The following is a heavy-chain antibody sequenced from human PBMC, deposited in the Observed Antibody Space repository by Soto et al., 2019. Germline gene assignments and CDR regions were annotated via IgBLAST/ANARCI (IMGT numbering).Heavy chain of an antibody. CDR3: VHHGGDPYYHDF. CDR2: IYYSGST. D-gene: IGHD4-17*01. Sequence: QVQLQESGPGLVNPSGTLSLTCAVSGGSLSSSSWWSWVRQPPGKALEWLGGIYYSGSTKYNPSLNSRVTISADQSKNDFSLRLSSVTAADTAVYYCVHHGGDPYYHDFWGQGMLVTVSS. CDR1: GGSLSSSSW. V-gene: IGHV4-4*02. J-gene: IGHJ4*02.